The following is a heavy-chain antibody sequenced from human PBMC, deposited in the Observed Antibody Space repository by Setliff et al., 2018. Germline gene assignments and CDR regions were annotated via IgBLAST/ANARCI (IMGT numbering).Heavy chain of an antibody. CDR1: DGSLSTYY. V-gene: IGHV4-59*01. Sequence: SETLSLTCTVSDGSLSTYYWGWIRQPPGKGLEFIGYVYYSGTANYSPSLRSRLTISVDTSKNQFSLKLRSVTAADTAVYYCARGGTFRYFDFWGQGAPVTVS. CDR3: ARGGTFRYFDF. D-gene: IGHD5-12*01. J-gene: IGHJ4*02. CDR2: VYYSGTA.